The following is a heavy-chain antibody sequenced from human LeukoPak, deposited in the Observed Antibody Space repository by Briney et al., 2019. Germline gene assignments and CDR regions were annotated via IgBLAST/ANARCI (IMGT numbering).Heavy chain of an antibody. CDR2: ISSDSNTI. D-gene: IGHD3/OR15-3a*01. J-gene: IGHJ4*02. Sequence: GGSLKLSCAAPGFTFSTHGMIWVRQAPGKGLEWVSYISSDSNTIQYADSVRGRFTISRDNAKNSLFLQMYSLRPEDTAVYYCARDLVGLDYWGQGTLVTVSS. CDR3: ARDLVGLDY. V-gene: IGHV3-48*01. CDR1: GFTFSTHG.